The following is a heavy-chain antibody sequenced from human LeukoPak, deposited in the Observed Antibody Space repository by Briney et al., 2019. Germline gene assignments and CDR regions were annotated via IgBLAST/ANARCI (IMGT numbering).Heavy chain of an antibody. CDR3: ARERNYYYYYMDV. CDR2: IKQDGSEK. CDR1: GFTFSSYW. Sequence: PGGSLRLSCAASGFTFSSYWMSWVRQAPGKGLEWVANIKQDGSEKYYVDSVKGRFTISRDNAKNSLYLQMNSLRAEDTAVYYCARERNYYYYYMDVWGKGTTVTVSS. J-gene: IGHJ6*03. V-gene: IGHV3-7*01.